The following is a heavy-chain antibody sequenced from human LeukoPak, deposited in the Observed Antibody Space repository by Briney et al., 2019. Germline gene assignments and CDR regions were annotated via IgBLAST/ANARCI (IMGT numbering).Heavy chain of an antibody. CDR1: GYTFTSYG. Sequence: ASVKVSCKASGYTFTSYGISWVRQAPGQGLEWVGWINPNSGGTNYAQKFQGRVTMTRDTSISTAYMELSRLRSDDTAVYYCARPPLVGGFDYWGQGTLVTVSS. CDR2: INPNSGGT. D-gene: IGHD2-2*01. V-gene: IGHV1-2*02. J-gene: IGHJ4*02. CDR3: ARPPLVGGFDY.